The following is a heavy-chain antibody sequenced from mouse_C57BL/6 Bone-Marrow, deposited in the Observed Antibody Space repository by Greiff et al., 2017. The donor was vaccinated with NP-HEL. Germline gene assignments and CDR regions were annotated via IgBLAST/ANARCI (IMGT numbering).Heavy chain of an antibody. Sequence: EVKVVESGGGLVQSGRSLRLSCATSGFTFSDFYMEWVRQAPGKGLEWIAASRNKANDYTTEYSASVKGRFIVSRDTSQSILYLQMNALRAEDTAIYYCARDAPQLGQGAMDYWGQGTSVTVSS. CDR3: ARDAPQLGQGAMDY. V-gene: IGHV7-1*01. CDR1: GFTFSDFY. J-gene: IGHJ4*01. CDR2: SRNKANDYTT. D-gene: IGHD4-1*02.